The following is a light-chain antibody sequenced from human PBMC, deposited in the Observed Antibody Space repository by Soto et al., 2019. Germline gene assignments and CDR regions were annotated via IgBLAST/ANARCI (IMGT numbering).Light chain of an antibody. CDR3: QQGYTTPRT. CDR1: QSIRTS. Sequence: QMTQSPSSLSASVGARITITCRASQSIRTSLNWYQQKPGTATRLLIYCASTLQSGVPSSFSGSGSTTDFTLSVSSLQPEDAAIYYFQQGYTTPRTFGQGNKV. CDR2: CAS. V-gene: IGKV1-39*01. J-gene: IGKJ1*01.